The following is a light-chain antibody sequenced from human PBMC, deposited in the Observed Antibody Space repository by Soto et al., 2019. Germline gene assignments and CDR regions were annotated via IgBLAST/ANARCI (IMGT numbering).Light chain of an antibody. CDR2: GNN. Sequence: QSVLTQPPSVSGAPGQRVTISCTGSSSNIGAGYDVHWYQQLPGTAPKLLIYGNNNRPSGVPDRFSVSKSGTSASLAITGLQAEDEADYYCQSFDSSLSGSNVFGTGTKVTVL. CDR3: QSFDSSLSGSNV. V-gene: IGLV1-40*01. CDR1: SSNIGAGYD. J-gene: IGLJ1*01.